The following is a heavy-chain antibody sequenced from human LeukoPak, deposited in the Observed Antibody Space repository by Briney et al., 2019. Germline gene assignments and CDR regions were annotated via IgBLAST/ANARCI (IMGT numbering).Heavy chain of an antibody. J-gene: IGHJ3*02. Sequence: ASVKVSCKASGYTFTSYYMHWVRQAPGQGLEWMGIINPSGGSTSYARKFQGRVTMTRDTSTSTVYMELSSLRSEDTAVYYCAREEVLVGAFDIWGQGTMVTVSS. CDR1: GYTFTSYY. V-gene: IGHV1-46*01. CDR3: AREEVLVGAFDI. CDR2: INPSGGST. D-gene: IGHD3-3*02.